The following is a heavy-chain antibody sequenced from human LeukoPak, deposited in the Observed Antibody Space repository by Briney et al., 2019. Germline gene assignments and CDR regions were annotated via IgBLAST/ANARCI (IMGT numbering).Heavy chain of an antibody. Sequence: ASVKVSCKASGYTFTSYDINWVRQATGQGLEWMGWMNPNSGNTGYAQKFQGRVTMTRNTSISTAYMELSRLRSEETAVYYCARGLGRATMVRGVIIGYWGQGTLVTVSS. CDR3: ARGLGRATMVRGVIIGY. CDR2: MNPNSGNT. J-gene: IGHJ4*02. D-gene: IGHD3-10*01. CDR1: GYTFTSYD. V-gene: IGHV1-8*01.